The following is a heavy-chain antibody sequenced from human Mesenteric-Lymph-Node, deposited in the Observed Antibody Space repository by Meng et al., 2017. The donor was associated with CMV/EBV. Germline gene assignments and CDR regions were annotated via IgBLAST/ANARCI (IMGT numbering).Heavy chain of an antibody. CDR3: GRDHVGIVGATVDY. D-gene: IGHD1-26*01. Sequence: KASGYTFSSYGISWVRQAPGQGLEWMGWISAYNANTKYAQKLQGRVTMTTDTSTSTAYMELRSLRSDDTAVYYCGRDHVGIVGATVDYWGQGTLVTVSS. J-gene: IGHJ4*02. CDR2: ISAYNANT. CDR1: GYTFSSYG. V-gene: IGHV1-18*01.